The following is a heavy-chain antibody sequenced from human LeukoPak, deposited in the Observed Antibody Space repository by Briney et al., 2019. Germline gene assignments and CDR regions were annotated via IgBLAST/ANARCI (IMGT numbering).Heavy chain of an antibody. CDR1: GGSISSYY. J-gene: IGHJ4*02. D-gene: IGHD2-2*01. V-gene: IGHV4-59*01. Sequence: SETLSLTCTVSGGSISSYYWSWIRQPPGKGLEWIGYIYYSGSTNYNPSLKSRVTISVDTSKNQFSLKLSSVTAADTAVYYCARGAIVVVPAAPFDYWGQGTLVTVSS. CDR2: IYYSGST. CDR3: ARGAIVVVPAAPFDY.